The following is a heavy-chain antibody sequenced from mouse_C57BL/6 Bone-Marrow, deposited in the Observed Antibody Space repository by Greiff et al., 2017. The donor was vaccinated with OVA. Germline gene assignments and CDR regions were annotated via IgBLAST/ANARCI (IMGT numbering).Heavy chain of an antibody. Sequence: EVKLVESGGGLVQPGGSLSLSCAASGFTFTDYYMSWVRQPPGKALEWLGFIRNKANGYTTEYSASVKGRFTISRDNSQSILYLQMNALRAEDSATYYCARYSGGNDGYYDWYFDVWGTGTTVTVSS. D-gene: IGHD2-3*01. CDR1: GFTFTDYY. J-gene: IGHJ1*03. CDR3: ARYSGGNDGYYDWYFDV. CDR2: IRNKANGYTT. V-gene: IGHV7-3*01.